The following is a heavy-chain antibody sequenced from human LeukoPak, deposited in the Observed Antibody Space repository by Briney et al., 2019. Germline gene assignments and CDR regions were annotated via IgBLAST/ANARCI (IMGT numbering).Heavy chain of an antibody. CDR3: ARDPKGGSGWFDAFDI. J-gene: IGHJ3*02. V-gene: IGHV3-21*01. CDR2: ISSSSSYI. D-gene: IGHD6-19*01. Sequence: GGSLRLSCAASGFTFSSYWMHWVRQAPGKGLEWVSSISSSSSYIYYADSVKGRFTISRDNAKSSLYLQMNSLRAEDTAVYYCARDPKGGSGWFDAFDIWGQGTMVTVSS. CDR1: GFTFSSYW.